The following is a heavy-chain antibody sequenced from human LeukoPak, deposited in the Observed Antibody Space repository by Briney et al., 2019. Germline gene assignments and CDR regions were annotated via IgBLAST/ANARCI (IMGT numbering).Heavy chain of an antibody. CDR1: GFTFDDYT. D-gene: IGHD3-3*01. CDR2: ISWDGGST. J-gene: IGHJ4*02. Sequence: GSLRLSCAASGFTFDDYTMHWVRQAPGKGLEWVSLISWDGGSTYYADSVKGRFTISRDNAKNSLYLQMNSLRAEDTAVYYCASLVAPYDFWSGYYPDYWGQGTLVTVSS. CDR3: ASLVAPYDFWSGYYPDY. V-gene: IGHV3-43*01.